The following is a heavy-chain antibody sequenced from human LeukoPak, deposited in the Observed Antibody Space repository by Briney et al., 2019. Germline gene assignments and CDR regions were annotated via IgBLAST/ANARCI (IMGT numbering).Heavy chain of an antibody. Sequence: GGSLRLSCAASGFTFSSYAMHWVRQAPGKGLEWVAVISYDGSNKYYADSVKGRFTISRDNSKNTLYLQMNSLRAGDTAVYYCARPVNSGSYYFDYWGQGTLVTVSS. V-gene: IGHV3-30-3*01. CDR3: ARPVNSGSYYFDY. D-gene: IGHD1-26*01. J-gene: IGHJ4*02. CDR1: GFTFSSYA. CDR2: ISYDGSNK.